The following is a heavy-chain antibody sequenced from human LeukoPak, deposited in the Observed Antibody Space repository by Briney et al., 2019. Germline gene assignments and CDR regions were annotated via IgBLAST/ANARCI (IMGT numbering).Heavy chain of an antibody. Sequence: SETLSLTRTVSGGSISSYYWSWIRQPPGKGLEWIGYIYYSGSTNYNPSLKSRVTISVDTSKNQFSLKLSSVTAADTAVYYCATYSGSYEMGSYYFDYWGQGTLVTVSS. J-gene: IGHJ4*02. CDR1: GGSISSYY. V-gene: IGHV4-59*01. CDR3: ATYSGSYEMGSYYFDY. D-gene: IGHD1-26*01. CDR2: IYYSGST.